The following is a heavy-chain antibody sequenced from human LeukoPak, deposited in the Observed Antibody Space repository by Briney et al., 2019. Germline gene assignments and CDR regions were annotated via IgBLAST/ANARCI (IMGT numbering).Heavy chain of an antibody. D-gene: IGHD6-19*01. J-gene: IGHJ4*02. CDR1: GFTFNGYA. CDR3: TKDLMTGFSSGWYFAY. Sequence: GGSLRLSCEGSGFTFNGYAFSWVRQAPGKGLEWVAVTGGSDDITHYADSVKGRFTISRDNSEKRLFLQMNSLRPDDSALYYCTKDLMTGFSSGWYFAYWGQGTLVTVSS. CDR2: TGGSDDIT. V-gene: IGHV3-23*01.